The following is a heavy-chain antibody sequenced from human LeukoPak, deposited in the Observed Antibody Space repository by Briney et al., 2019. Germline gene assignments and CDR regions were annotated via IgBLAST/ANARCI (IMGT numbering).Heavy chain of an antibody. CDR3: ARRNVSIAKVAAAGTDYFDY. CDR1: GGSISSSSYY. Sequence: PSETLSLTCTVSGGSISSSSYYWGWIRQPPGKGLEWIGSIYYSESTNYNPSLKSRVTISVDTSKNQFSLKLSSVTAADTAVYYCARRNVSIAKVAAAGTDYFDYWGQGTLVTVSS. J-gene: IGHJ4*02. V-gene: IGHV4-39*07. CDR2: IYYSEST. D-gene: IGHD6-13*01.